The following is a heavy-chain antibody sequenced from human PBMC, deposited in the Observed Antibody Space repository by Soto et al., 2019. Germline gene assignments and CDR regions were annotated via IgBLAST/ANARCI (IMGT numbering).Heavy chain of an antibody. V-gene: IGHV1-69*13. Sequence: SVKVSCKASGGTFSSHAISWVRQAPGQGLEWMGGIIPIFGTANYAQKFQGRVTITADESTSTAYMELSSLRSEDTAVYYCARGTLDTAMVMPHYGMDVWGQGTTVTVSS. D-gene: IGHD5-18*01. CDR2: IIPIFGTA. CDR3: ARGTLDTAMVMPHYGMDV. J-gene: IGHJ6*02. CDR1: GGTFSSHA.